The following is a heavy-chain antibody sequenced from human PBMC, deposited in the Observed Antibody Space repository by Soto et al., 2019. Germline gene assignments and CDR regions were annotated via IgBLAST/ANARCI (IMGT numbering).Heavy chain of an antibody. CDR3: ARGGVEPFDY. CDR2: ISDYGRI. J-gene: IGHJ4*02. D-gene: IGHD3-3*01. Sequence: EVQLVESGGGLVQSGGSLRLACAASRFTFRNYWMHWVRQAPGKGLVWVSRISDYGRINYADSVKGRFTISRDDAKSELYLQMNNLRAEDTVVYYCARGGVEPFDYWGQGALVTVSS. CDR1: RFTFRNYW. V-gene: IGHV3-74*01.